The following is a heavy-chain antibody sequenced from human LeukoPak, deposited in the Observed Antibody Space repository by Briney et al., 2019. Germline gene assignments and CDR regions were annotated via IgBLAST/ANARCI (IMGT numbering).Heavy chain of an antibody. Sequence: GGSLRLSCAASGFTFSNYDMHWVRQAPGKGLEGVAFILFDGSNKYYAYSVKGRFTISRDNSKNTLYLQMPSLRADDAAVYYCAKKAQSLRLNYMDVWGKGTSVTVSS. CDR3: AKKAQSLRLNYMDV. V-gene: IGHV3-30*02. J-gene: IGHJ6*03. CDR2: ILFDGSNK. CDR1: GFTFSNYD.